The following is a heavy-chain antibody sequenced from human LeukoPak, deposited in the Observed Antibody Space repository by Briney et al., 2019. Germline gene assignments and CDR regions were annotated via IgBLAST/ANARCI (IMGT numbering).Heavy chain of an antibody. CDR1: GFTLSSYG. J-gene: IGHJ4*02. V-gene: IGHV3-30*02. CDR3: AKGAWAADGPMGNNFAS. Sequence: PGGSLRLSCAASGFTLSSYGMHWVRQAPGKGLEWVAFIRYDESDKYYADSVKGRFTISRDNSKNTLTLQMNSLKTEDTSIYFCAKGAWAADGPMGNNFASWGQGTLVTVSS. D-gene: IGHD6-13*01. CDR2: IRYDESDK.